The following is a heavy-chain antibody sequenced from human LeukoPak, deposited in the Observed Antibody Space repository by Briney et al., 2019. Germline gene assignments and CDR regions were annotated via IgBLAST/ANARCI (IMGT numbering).Heavy chain of an antibody. Sequence: GGSLRLSCEASGFSFTTYWMSWARQAPGKGLEWVASIKQDGSEKYCVDSVKGRFTISRDNAKNSLYLQMNSLRAEDTAVYYCAKDRSLTIFGVAIDWGQGTVVTVSS. V-gene: IGHV3-7*05. J-gene: IGHJ3*01. D-gene: IGHD3-3*01. CDR2: IKQDGSEK. CDR1: GFSFTTYW. CDR3: AKDRSLTIFGVAID.